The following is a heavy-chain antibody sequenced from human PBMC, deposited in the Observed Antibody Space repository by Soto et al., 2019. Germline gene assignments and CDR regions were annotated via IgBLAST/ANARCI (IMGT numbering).Heavy chain of an antibody. V-gene: IGHV3-13*01. CDR3: ARVPAYGDYVGAFDY. Sequence: GGSLRLSCAASGFTFSSYDMHWVRQATGKGLEWVSAIGTAGDTYYPGSVKGRFTISRENAKNSLYLQMNSLRAGDTAVYYCARVPAYGDYVGAFDYWGQGTLVTVSS. D-gene: IGHD4-17*01. CDR1: GFTFSSYD. J-gene: IGHJ4*02. CDR2: IGTAGDT.